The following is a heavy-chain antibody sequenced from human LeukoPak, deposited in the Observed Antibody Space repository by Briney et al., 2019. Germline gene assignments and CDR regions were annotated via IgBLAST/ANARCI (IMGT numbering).Heavy chain of an antibody. Sequence: GGSLRLSCVASGFTFKSYGMHWVRQAPGKGLEWVAIIWYDGSNKYYAHFVKGRFTTSRDNSKNTLYLQMNSLRADDTAVYYCARVSGYSGTWYVDYWGQGTLVTVSS. J-gene: IGHJ4*02. V-gene: IGHV3-33*01. CDR3: ARVSGYSGTWYVDY. D-gene: IGHD6-13*01. CDR1: GFTFKSYG. CDR2: IWYDGSNK.